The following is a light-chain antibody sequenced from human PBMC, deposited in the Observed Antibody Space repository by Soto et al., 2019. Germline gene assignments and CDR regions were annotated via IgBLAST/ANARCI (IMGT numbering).Light chain of an antibody. CDR1: NNDIGTYNL. J-gene: IGLJ1*01. CDR2: EGN. Sequence: QSALTQPASVSGSPGQWVTISCTGTNNDIGTYNLVSWYLQHPGKAPKLMIYEGNKRPSGVSTRFSGSTSGNTASLTISGLQAEDEADYHCCAYAGSGTYVFGSGTKVTVL. V-gene: IGLV2-23*01. CDR3: CAYAGSGTYV.